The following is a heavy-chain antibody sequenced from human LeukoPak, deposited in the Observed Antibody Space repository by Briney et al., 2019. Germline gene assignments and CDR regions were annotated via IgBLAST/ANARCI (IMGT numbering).Heavy chain of an antibody. D-gene: IGHD3-22*01. CDR1: GGSISSGGHY. Sequence: PSQTLSLTCTVSGGSISSGGHYRSWIRQHPGKGLEWIGYIYYTGSSYCDPSLKSRVTMSVDTSKNQFSLELKPVTAADTAVYYCARRRVVTAGAFDIWGQGTMVTVSS. CDR2: IYYTGSS. J-gene: IGHJ3*02. V-gene: IGHV4-31*03. CDR3: ARRRVVTAGAFDI.